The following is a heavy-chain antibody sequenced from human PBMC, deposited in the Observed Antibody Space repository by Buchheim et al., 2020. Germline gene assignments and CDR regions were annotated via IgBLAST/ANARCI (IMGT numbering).Heavy chain of an antibody. D-gene: IGHD2-2*01. V-gene: IGHV5-10-1*01. CDR2: IDPSDSYT. Sequence: EVRLVQSGAEVKKPGESLRISCKGSGYSFTSYWNSWVRQMPGKGLEWMGRIDPSDSYTNYSPSFQGHVTISADKSISTAYPQWSSLKASDTAMYYCARHKIFRNCSSTSCFYYYYGMDVWGQGTT. J-gene: IGHJ6*02. CDR1: GYSFTSYW. CDR3: ARHKIFRNCSSTSCFYYYYGMDV.